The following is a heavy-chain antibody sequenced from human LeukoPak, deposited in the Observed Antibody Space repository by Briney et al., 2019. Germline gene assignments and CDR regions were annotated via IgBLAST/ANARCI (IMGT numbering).Heavy chain of an antibody. J-gene: IGHJ3*02. D-gene: IGHD2-21*01. V-gene: IGHV1-2*02. CDR2: INPKSGST. CDR3: ARVRPQFHSAFDI. Sequence: ASVKVSCKASGYTCSGYYIHWGRQGPGQGLEWKGWINPKSGSTNYAEKFQGRVTMTRDTSINTAHMELSTLRSDDTAVYYCARVRPQFHSAFDIWGQGTLVTVSP. CDR1: GYTCSGYY.